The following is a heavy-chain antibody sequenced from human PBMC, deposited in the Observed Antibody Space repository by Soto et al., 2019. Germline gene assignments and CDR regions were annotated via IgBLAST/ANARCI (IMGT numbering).Heavy chain of an antibody. V-gene: IGHV4-4*02. Sequence: SETLSLTCGVSGGTVASSHWCSWVRQSPGRGLEWIGNVYHTGDTNFNPSLQSRATFSVDKSNNQFSLRLTSVTAADTAVYFCAREIVTAGGNNYFDPWGPGTLVTVSS. CDR3: AREIVTAGGNNYFDP. J-gene: IGHJ5*02. CDR2: VYHTGDT. CDR1: GGTVASSHW. D-gene: IGHD2-21*02.